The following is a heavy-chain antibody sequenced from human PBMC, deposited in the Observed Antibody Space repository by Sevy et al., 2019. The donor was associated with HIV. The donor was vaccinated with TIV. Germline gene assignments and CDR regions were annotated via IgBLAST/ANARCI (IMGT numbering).Heavy chain of an antibody. D-gene: IGHD6-13*01. CDR1: GFTFHDYG. V-gene: IGHV3-9*01. CDR2: ITGNSDNI. J-gene: IGHJ4*02. CDR3: AKVRKAATGTGFYDY. Sequence: GGSLRLSCAASGFTFHDYGMHWVRQAPGKGLEWVAGITGNSDNIGYADSAKGRFTISRDNAKNSLYLQMNGLRAEDTAVYYCAKVRKAATGTGFYDYWGQGTLVTVSS.